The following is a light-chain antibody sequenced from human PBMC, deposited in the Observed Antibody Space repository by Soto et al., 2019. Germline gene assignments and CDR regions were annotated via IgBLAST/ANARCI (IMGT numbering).Light chain of an antibody. V-gene: IGKV1-5*03. J-gene: IGKJ2*01. Sequence: DIQLTQFPATLSASVGDRVTITCRASQSISYWLAWYQQKPGKAPNLLIYKASTLESGVPSRFSGSGSGTEFTLTITILQPDDFATYYCRHYNTYSPPYTFGQGTKLEIK. CDR1: QSISYW. CDR3: RHYNTYSPPYT. CDR2: KAS.